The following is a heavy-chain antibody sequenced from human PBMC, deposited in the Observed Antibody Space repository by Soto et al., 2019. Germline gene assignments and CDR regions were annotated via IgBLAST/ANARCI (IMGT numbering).Heavy chain of an antibody. J-gene: IGHJ4*02. CDR2: IYYSGST. D-gene: IGHD2-15*01. CDR1: GGSISSYY. V-gene: IGHV4-59*08. Sequence: SETLSLTCTVSGGSISSYYWSWIRQPPGKGLEWIGYIYYSGSTNYNPSLKSRVTISVDTSKNQFSLKLSSVTAADTAVYYCARVYCSGGSCYLDYWGQGTLVTVSS. CDR3: ARVYCSGGSCYLDY.